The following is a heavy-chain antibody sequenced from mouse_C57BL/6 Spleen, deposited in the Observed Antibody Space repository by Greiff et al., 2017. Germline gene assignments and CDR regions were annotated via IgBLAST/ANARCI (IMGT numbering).Heavy chain of an antibody. CDR1: GFSFNTYA. J-gene: IGHJ4*01. V-gene: IGHV10-1*01. CDR3: VRGDYYAMDY. CDR2: IRSKSNNYAT. Sequence: EVNLVESGGGLVQPKGSLKLSCAASGFSFNTYAMNWVRQAPGKGLEWVARIRSKSNNYATYYADSVKDRFTISRDDSESMLYLQMNNLKTEDTAMYYCVRGDYYAMDYWGQGTSVTVSS.